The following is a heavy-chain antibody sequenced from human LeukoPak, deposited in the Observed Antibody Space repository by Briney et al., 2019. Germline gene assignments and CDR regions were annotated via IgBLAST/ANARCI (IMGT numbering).Heavy chain of an antibody. V-gene: IGHV3-23*01. CDR1: GFTFSNHA. D-gene: IGHD6-19*01. CDR3: AKGGRFSSGWAYDY. J-gene: IGHJ4*02. Sequence: PGGSLRLSCAASGFTFSNHAMSWVRQAPGKGLEWASTIGGSGSNTFYADSVKGRFTISRDNSKNTLYLQMNSLRAEDSAVYYCAKGGRFSSGWAYDYWGQGMLVTVSS. CDR2: IGGSGSNT.